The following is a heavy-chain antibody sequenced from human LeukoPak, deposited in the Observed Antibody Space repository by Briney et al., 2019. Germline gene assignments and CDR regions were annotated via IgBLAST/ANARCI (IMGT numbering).Heavy chain of an antibody. Sequence: KPSETLSLTCTVSGGSIGSSSYYWGWIRQPPGKGLEWIGSIYYSGSTYYNPSLKSRVTISVDTSKNQFSLKLSSVTAADTAVYYCARHGYETPGVVDYWGQGTLVTVSS. J-gene: IGHJ4*02. CDR3: ARHGYETPGVVDY. V-gene: IGHV4-39*01. CDR2: IYYSGST. CDR1: GGSIGSSSYY. D-gene: IGHD5-12*01.